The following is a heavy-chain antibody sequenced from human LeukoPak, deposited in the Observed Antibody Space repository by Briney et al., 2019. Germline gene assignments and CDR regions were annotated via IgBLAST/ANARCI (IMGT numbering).Heavy chain of an antibody. CDR3: ARGLSRASYYFDY. D-gene: IGHD2-15*01. V-gene: IGHV4-34*01. CDR2: INHSGST. CDR1: GGSFSGYY. J-gene: IGHJ4*02. Sequence: SETLSLTCAVYGGSFSGYYWSWIRQPPGKGLEWIGEINHSGSTNYNPSLKSRVTISVDTSKNQFSLKLSSVTAAATAVYYCARGLSRASYYFDYWGQGTLVTVSS.